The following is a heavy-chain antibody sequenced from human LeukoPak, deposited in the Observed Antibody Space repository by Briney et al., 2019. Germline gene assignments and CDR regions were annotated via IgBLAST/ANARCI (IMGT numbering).Heavy chain of an antibody. CDR2: IYYSGST. V-gene: IGHV4-39*01. J-gene: IGHJ3*02. Sequence: SETLSLTCTVSGGSISSSSYYWGWIRQPPGKGLEWIGSIYYSGSTYYNPSLKSRVTISVDTSENQFSLKLSSVTAADTAVYYCARPKGDSSSSSAFDIWGQGTMVTVSS. CDR3: ARPKGDSSSSSAFDI. D-gene: IGHD6-6*01. CDR1: GGSISSSSYY.